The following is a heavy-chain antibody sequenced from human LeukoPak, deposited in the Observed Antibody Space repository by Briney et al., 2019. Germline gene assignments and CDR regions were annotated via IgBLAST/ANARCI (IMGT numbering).Heavy chain of an antibody. CDR1: GFTFNTFG. CDR2: IYSGGST. V-gene: IGHV3-66*02. CDR3: ARFRAWFDP. Sequence: GGSLRLSCAASGFTFNTFGMSWVRQAPGKGLEWVSVIYSGGSTYYADSVKGRFTISRDNSKNTLYLQMNSLRAEDTAVYYRARFRAWFDPWGQGTLVTVSS. J-gene: IGHJ5*02.